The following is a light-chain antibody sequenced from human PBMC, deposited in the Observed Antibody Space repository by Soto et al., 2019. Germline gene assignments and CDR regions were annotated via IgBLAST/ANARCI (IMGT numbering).Light chain of an antibody. CDR3: QQYNNWPWT. J-gene: IGKJ1*01. Sequence: EIVLTQSPATLSLSPGERATLSCRASQSVSSYLAWYQQKPGQAPRLLIYDASNRAAGIPARLSGSGSGTDTTLTISSLEPEDFAVYCCQQYNNWPWTFGQGTKVDIK. CDR1: QSVSSY. CDR2: DAS. V-gene: IGKV3-11*01.